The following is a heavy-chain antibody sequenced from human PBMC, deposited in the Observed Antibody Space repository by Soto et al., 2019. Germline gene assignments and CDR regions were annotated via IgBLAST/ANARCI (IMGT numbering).Heavy chain of an antibody. CDR1: GFTVSNSY. CDR2: IYSGERT. D-gene: IGHD3-10*01. V-gene: IGHV3-53*01. Sequence: GGSLRLSCAALGFTVSNSYMAWVRQAPGKGLEWVSVIYSGERTYYADSVKGRFTISRDNSVNTVYLQMDSLRAGDTAVYYCARNLGGSQVPYWGQGTLVTVSS. CDR3: ARNLGGSQVPY. J-gene: IGHJ4*02.